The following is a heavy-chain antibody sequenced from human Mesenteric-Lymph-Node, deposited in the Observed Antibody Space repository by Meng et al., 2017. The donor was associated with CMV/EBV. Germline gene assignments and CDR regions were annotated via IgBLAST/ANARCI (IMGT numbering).Heavy chain of an antibody. CDR1: GFIFDDYT. CDR3: AKAIGDATLAD. V-gene: IGHV3-43*01. Sequence: GGSLRLSCAASGFIFDDYTMHWVRQVPGKGLEWVSVISWDGGSTDYADSAKGRFTISRDNSKNSLYLQINSPRSEDSALYYCAKAIGDATLADWGQGTLVTVSS. CDR2: ISWDGGST. J-gene: IGHJ4*02. D-gene: IGHD3-10*01.